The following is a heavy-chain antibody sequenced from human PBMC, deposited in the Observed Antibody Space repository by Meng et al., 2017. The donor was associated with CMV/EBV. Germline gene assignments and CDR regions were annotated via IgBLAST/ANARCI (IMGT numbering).Heavy chain of an antibody. CDR3: TREYYDFWSGYGWADY. J-gene: IGHJ4*02. V-gene: IGHV3-49*04. Sequence: SLRPSCTASGFSSGDYTMNWVRQAPGKGLEWVGFIISKAYGGTTKYAASVKGSFTISRDDSKSIAYLQMNSLKTEDTAVYYCTREYYDFWSGYGWADYWGQGTLVTVSS. D-gene: IGHD3-3*01. CDR2: IISKAYGGTT. CDR1: GFSSGDYT.